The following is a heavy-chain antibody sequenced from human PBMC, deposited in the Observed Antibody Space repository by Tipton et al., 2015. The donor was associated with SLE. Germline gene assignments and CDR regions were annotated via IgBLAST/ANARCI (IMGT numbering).Heavy chain of an antibody. CDR1: GDSISTYY. CDR2: VYYSGST. J-gene: IGHJ4*02. Sequence: LRLSCTISGDSISTYYWSWIRQPPGKGLEWIGYVYYSGSTNYNASLKSRVTISIDTSRNHFSLSLNSLTAADTAVYYCARGTHFYGYCDSWGQGVLVTVSS. CDR3: ARGTHFYGYCDS. V-gene: IGHV4-59*12. D-gene: IGHD5-24*01.